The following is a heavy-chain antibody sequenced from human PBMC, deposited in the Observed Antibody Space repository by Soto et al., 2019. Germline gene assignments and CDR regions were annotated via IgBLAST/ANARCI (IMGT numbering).Heavy chain of an antibody. V-gene: IGHV3-23*01. CDR1: GFTFSNYA. CDR3: ARVEAAINYYYYGMDV. J-gene: IGHJ6*02. D-gene: IGHD2-2*02. Sequence: HPGGSLRLSCAASGFTFSNYAMSWVRQAPGKGLEWVSAISGSGGSTYYADSVKGRFTISRDNSKNTLYLQMNSLRAEDTAVYYCARVEAAINYYYYGMDVWGQGTTVTVSS. CDR2: ISGSGGST.